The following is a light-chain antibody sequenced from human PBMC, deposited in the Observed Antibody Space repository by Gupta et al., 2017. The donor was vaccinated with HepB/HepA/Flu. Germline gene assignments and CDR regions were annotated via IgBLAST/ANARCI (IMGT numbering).Light chain of an antibody. CDR3: CSYAGSSTWV. CDR1: SSDVGSYNL. CDR2: EVS. Sequence: QSALTQPASVSGSPGQSFTIPCTGTSSDVGSYNLVSWYQQHPGKAPKLMIYEVSKRPSGVSNRFSGSKSGNTASLTISGLQAEDEADYYCCSYAGSSTWVFGGGTKLTVL. V-gene: IGLV2-23*02. J-gene: IGLJ3*02.